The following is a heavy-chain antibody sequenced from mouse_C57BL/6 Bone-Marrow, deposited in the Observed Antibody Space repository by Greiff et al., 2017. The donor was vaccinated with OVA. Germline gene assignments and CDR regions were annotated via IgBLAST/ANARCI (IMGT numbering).Heavy chain of an antibody. D-gene: IGHD1-1*01. CDR1: GYTFTSYG. CDR3: ARSGGYGSKDYYAMDY. J-gene: IGHJ4*01. Sequence: LQESGAELARPGASVKLSCKASGYTFTSYGISWVKQRTGQGLEWIGEIYPRSGNTYYNEKFKGKATLTADKSSSTAYMELRSLTSEDSAVYFCARSGGYGSKDYYAMDYWGQGTSVTVSS. V-gene: IGHV1-81*01. CDR2: IYPRSGNT.